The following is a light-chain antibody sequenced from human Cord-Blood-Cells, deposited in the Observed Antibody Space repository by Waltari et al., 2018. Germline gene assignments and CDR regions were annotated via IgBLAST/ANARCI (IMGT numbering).Light chain of an antibody. CDR1: ALPQQY. J-gene: IGLJ1*01. V-gene: IGLV3-25*02. CDR3: QSADSSGTYYV. Sequence: SYELTQPPSVSVSPGQTARITCSVDALPQQYAYWYQQKPGQAPVLVIYKDSERPSGIPERFSGSSSGTTVTLTISGVQAEDEADYYCQSADSSGTYYVFGTGTKVTVL. CDR2: KDS.